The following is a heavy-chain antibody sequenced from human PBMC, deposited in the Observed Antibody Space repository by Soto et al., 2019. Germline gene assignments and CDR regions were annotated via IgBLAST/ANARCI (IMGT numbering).Heavy chain of an antibody. CDR3: ARGASITMIVVVTNATLDAFDI. J-gene: IGHJ3*02. V-gene: IGHV1-2*04. CDR1: GYTFTGYY. Sequence: GASVKVSCKASGYTFTGYYMHWVRQAPGQGLEWMGWINPNSGGTNYAQKFQGWVTMTRDTSISTAYTELSRLRSDDTAVYYCARGASITMIVVVTNATLDAFDIWGQGTRVTVAS. D-gene: IGHD3-22*01. CDR2: INPNSGGT.